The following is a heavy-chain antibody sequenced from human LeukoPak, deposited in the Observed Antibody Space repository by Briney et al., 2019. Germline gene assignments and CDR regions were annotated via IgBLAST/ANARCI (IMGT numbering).Heavy chain of an antibody. CDR1: GFTFSSYW. CDR2: IKQDGSEK. V-gene: IGHV3-7*03. D-gene: IGHD3-10*01. CDR3: ARAGDYYYYGMDV. J-gene: IGHJ6*02. Sequence: GGSLRLSCAASGFTFSSYWMSWVRQAPGKGLEWVANIKQDGSEKYYVDSVKGRFTISRDNAKNSLYLQMNSLRAEDTAVYYCARAGDYYYYGMDVWGQGTTVTVS.